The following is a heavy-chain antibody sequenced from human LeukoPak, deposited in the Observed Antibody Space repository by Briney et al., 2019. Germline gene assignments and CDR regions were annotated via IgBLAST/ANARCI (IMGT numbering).Heavy chain of an antibody. Sequence: KSSETLSLTCTVSGGSISSSSYYWGWISQPPGKGLEWIGTMYYSGITYYNPSLKSRVTTSVDTSKNQFTLKVSSVTAADTAVYYCARSNSDSDVGIDYWGQGILVIVSS. CDR2: MYYSGIT. J-gene: IGHJ4*02. CDR3: ARSNSDSDVGIDY. CDR1: GGSISSSSYY. D-gene: IGHD1-26*01. V-gene: IGHV4-39*01.